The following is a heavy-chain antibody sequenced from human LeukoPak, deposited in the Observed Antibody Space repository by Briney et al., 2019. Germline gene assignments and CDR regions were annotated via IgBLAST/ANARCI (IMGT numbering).Heavy chain of an antibody. J-gene: IGHJ3*02. CDR3: AKTRYSSGWYDAFDI. CDR1: GFTFSSYA. Sequence: GGSLRLSCAASGFTFSSYAMSWVRQAPGKGLEWVSAISGSGGSTYYADSVKGRFTISRDISKNTLYLQMNSLRAEDTAVYYCAKTRYSSGWYDAFDIWGQGTMVTVSS. V-gene: IGHV3-23*01. CDR2: ISGSGGST. D-gene: IGHD6-19*01.